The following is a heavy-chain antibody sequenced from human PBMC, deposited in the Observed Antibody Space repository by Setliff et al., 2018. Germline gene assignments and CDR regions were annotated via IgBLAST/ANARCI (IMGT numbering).Heavy chain of an antibody. D-gene: IGHD1-1*01. J-gene: IGHJ1*01. CDR2: IYYSGSS. CDR1: GVSVTGSY. Sequence: SETLSLTCTVSGVSVTGSYWSWIRQPPGRGLECIGYIYYSGSSNYNPSLKSRVSISVDTSKNQLSLTLSSVTAADTAVYYCVREGYSEYFQDWGRGTLVTVSS. CDR3: VREGYSEYFQD. V-gene: IGHV4-59*02.